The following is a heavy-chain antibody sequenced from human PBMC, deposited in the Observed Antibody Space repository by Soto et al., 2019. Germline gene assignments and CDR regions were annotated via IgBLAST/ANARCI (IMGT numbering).Heavy chain of an antibody. CDR2: IYHSGST. CDR3: ARVDYYGSGSLDYYYGMDV. CDR1: GYSISSGYY. V-gene: IGHV4-38-2*01. Sequence: KPSETLSLTCAVSGYSISSGYYWGWIRQPPGKGLEWIGSIYHSGSTYYNPSLKSRVTISVDTSKNQFSLKLSSVTAADTAVYYCARVDYYGSGSLDYYYGMDVWGQGTTVTVSS. D-gene: IGHD3-10*01. J-gene: IGHJ6*02.